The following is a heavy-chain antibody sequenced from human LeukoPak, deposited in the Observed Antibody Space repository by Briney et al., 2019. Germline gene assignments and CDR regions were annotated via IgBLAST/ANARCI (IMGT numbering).Heavy chain of an antibody. V-gene: IGHV3-30*18. CDR3: AKVGRSGGYSYGYTFDY. CDR2: ISYDGSNK. J-gene: IGHJ4*02. CDR1: GFTFSSYG. D-gene: IGHD5-18*01. Sequence: PGGSLRLSCAASGFTFSSYGMHWVRQAPGKGLEWVAVISYDGSNKYYADSVKGRFTISRDNSKNTLYLQMNSLRAEDTAVYYCAKVGRSGGYSYGYTFDYWGQGTLVTVSS.